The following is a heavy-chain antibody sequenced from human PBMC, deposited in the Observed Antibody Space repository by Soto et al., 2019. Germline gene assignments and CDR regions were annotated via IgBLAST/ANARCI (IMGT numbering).Heavy chain of an antibody. CDR3: ARVYCSGGSCYSVDC. CDR2: INGDGSST. D-gene: IGHD2-15*01. CDR1: GSTFSSYW. J-gene: IGHJ4*02. Sequence: PGGSLRLSCAASGSTFSSYWMHWVRQAPGKGLVWVSRINGDGSSTTYADSVKGRFTISRDNAKNTLYLQMNSLRADDTAVYYCARVYCSGGSCYSVDCWGQGSVVTVSS. V-gene: IGHV3-74*01.